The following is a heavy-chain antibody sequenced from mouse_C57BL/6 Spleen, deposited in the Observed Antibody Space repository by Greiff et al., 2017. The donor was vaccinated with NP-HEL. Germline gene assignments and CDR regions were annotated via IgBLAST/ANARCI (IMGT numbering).Heavy chain of an antibody. J-gene: IGHJ1*03. Sequence: EVMLVESEGGLVQPGSSMKLSCTASGFTFSDYYMAWVRQVPEKGLEWVANINYDGSSTYYLDSLKSRFIISRDNAKNILYLQMSSLKSEDTATYYCARVAPGDYFDVWGTGTTVTVSS. V-gene: IGHV5-16*01. CDR2: INYDGSST. CDR3: ARVAPGDYFDV. CDR1: GFTFSDYY. D-gene: IGHD3-3*01.